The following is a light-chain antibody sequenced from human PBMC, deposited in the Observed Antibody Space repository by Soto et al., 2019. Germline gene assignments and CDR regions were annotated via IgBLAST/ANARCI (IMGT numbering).Light chain of an antibody. V-gene: IGKV1-5*01. CDR1: QTVSSW. CDR3: QQYYSYSRT. J-gene: IGKJ1*01. CDR2: DVS. Sequence: DIQMTQSPSTLSASVGDRVTITCRASQTVSSWLAWYQQKPGKAPKLLIYDVSSLESGVPSRFSGSGSGTECTLTISSLQPDDFATYYCQQYYSYSRTFGQGTKVEVK.